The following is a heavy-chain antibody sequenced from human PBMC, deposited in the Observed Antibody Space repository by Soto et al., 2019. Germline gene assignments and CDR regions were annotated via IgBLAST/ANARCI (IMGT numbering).Heavy chain of an antibody. V-gene: IGHV1-69*13. CDR1: RAAFSSYA. D-gene: IGHD2-8*01. CDR3: ARELRIGYCTNGVCSSLHNWFDP. CDR2: IIPILGTA. J-gene: IGHJ5*02. Sequence: GASVKASCKAPRAAFSSYAISWVRQAPGQGLEWLGGIIPILGTANYAQKFQGRVTITADESTSTDYMELSSLRSEDTAVYYCARELRIGYCTNGVCSSLHNWFDPWGQGTLVTVSS.